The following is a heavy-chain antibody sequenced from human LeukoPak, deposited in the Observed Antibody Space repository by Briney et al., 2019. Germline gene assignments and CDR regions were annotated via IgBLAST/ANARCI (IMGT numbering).Heavy chain of an antibody. D-gene: IGHD2/OR15-2a*01. CDR1: GGSFGDFY. CDR3: ARNDYFGINNGMDV. V-gene: IGHV4-34*01. CDR2: INHSGYT. J-gene: IGHJ6*02. Sequence: PSETLSLTCAVSGGSFGDFYWSWIRQPPGKGLEWIGEINHSGYTNYYPSLKSRVAISVDTSKNQFSLRLSSVTAADTAVYYCARNDYFGINNGMDVWGQGTTVTVS.